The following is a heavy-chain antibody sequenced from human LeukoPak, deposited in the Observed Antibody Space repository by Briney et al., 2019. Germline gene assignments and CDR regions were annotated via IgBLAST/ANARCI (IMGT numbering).Heavy chain of an antibody. CDR2: IYYSGST. CDR3: AIYDFWSGYLGY. V-gene: IGHV4-59*08. CDR1: GGSISSYY. Sequence: PSETLSLTCTVSGGSISSYYWSWIRQPPGKGLEWIGYIYYSGSTNYNPSLKSRVTISVDTSKNQFSLKLSSVTAADTAVYYCAIYDFWSGYLGYWGQGTLVTVSS. J-gene: IGHJ4*02. D-gene: IGHD3-3*01.